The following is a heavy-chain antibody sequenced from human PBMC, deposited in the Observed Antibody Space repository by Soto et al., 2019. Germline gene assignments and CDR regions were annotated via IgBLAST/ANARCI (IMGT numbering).Heavy chain of an antibody. Sequence: PSETLSLTCTVSGGSISSYYWSWIRQPPGKGLEWIGYIYYSGSTNYNPSLKSRVTISVDTSKNQFSLKLSSVTAADTAVCYCARACGGDCYSNAFDIWGQGTMVTVSS. CDR1: GGSISSYY. D-gene: IGHD2-21*02. V-gene: IGHV4-59*01. CDR2: IYYSGST. J-gene: IGHJ3*02. CDR3: ARACGGDCYSNAFDI.